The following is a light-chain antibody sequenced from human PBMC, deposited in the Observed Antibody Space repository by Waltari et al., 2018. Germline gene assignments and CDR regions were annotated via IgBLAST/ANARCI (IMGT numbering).Light chain of an antibody. Sequence: SELTQDPAVSVAMGQTVRITCQGDSLRSYYASWYQQRPGQAPVLVIYDKNNRPSGVPDRFSGSSSHNTGSLTITGAQAEDEASYYCHSRDASGVAGSFGGGTKLTVL. CDR1: SLRSYY. CDR3: HSRDASGVAGS. V-gene: IGLV3-19*01. CDR2: DKN. J-gene: IGLJ2*01.